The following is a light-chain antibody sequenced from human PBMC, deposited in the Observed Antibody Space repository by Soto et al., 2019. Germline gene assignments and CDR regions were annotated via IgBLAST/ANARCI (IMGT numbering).Light chain of an antibody. CDR2: EAS. V-gene: IGKV1-9*01. CDR1: QDINSY. Sequence: ILLPQSPSSLSASVGDRFGITCVASQDINSYLAWYQQKPGKAPNLLIYEASILQRGVPSRFSGSISGTDFTLTISSLQAEDFATYYCQQTRSYPSTFGGGTKVDI. CDR3: QQTRSYPST. J-gene: IGKJ4*01.